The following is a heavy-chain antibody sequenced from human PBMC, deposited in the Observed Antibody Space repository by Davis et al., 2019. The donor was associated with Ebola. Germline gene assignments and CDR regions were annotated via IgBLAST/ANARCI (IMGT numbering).Heavy chain of an antibody. CDR2: INHSGST. V-gene: IGHV4-34*01. D-gene: IGHD5-18*01. J-gene: IGHJ4*02. CDR1: GGSFSGYY. CDR3: ARRGYSYGYFVTYYFDY. Sequence: SETLSLTCAVYGGSFSGYYWSWIRQPPGKGLEWIGEINHSGSTNYNPSLKSRVTISVDTSKNQFSLKLSSVTAADTAVYYCARRGYSYGYFVTYYFDYWGQGTLVTVSS.